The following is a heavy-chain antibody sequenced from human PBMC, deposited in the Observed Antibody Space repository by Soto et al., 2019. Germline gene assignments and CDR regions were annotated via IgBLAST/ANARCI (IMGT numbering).Heavy chain of an antibody. CDR3: ARLYCSASSCYSVGAFDI. CDR1: GLTLISYG. V-gene: IGHV3-33*01. CDR2: IWFDGSDK. Sequence: PWGPLSLSCTGSGLTLISYGMPWVRQDPWYGLEWVALIWFDGSDKYYTESVKGRFTISRDNSKSTLYLQMNSLRAEDTAVYYCARLYCSASSCYSVGAFDIRGQGTMVTV. D-gene: IGHD2-15*01. J-gene: IGHJ3*02.